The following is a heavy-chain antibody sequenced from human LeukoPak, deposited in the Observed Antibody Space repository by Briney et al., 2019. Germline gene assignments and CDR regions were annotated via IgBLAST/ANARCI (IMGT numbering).Heavy chain of an antibody. CDR2: IYYSGST. V-gene: IGHV4-59*01. CDR1: GGSISSYY. CDR3: ARDSDYGRDV. J-gene: IGHJ6*02. Sequence: PSETLSLTCTVSGGSISSYYWSWIRQPPGKGLEWIGYIYYSGSTNYNPSLKSRVTISVDTSKNQFSLKLSSVTAADTAVYYCARDSDYGRDVWGQGTTVTVSS.